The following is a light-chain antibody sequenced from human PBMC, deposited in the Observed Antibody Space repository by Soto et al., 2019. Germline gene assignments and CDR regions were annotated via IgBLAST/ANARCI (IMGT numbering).Light chain of an antibody. J-gene: IGKJ2*01. CDR1: QSISSR. CDR2: EAS. V-gene: IGKV1-5*03. Sequence: DIQMTQSPSTLSASVGDRVTITCRASQSISSRLAWYRQKSGNTPKLLIYEASTLESGVPPKFTGSGSGTEFTFTIHSLQPDDFATYYCQQYNTYPFTFGPGTKLEIK. CDR3: QQYNTYPFT.